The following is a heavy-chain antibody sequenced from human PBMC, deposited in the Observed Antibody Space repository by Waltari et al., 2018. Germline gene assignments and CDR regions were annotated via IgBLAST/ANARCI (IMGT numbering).Heavy chain of an antibody. CDR2: SHAGGNT. Sequence: EVQLVESGGGLIQPGGSLRLSCEASGFRVSYNYMSWVRQAPGKGLEWVAVSHAGGNTYYGDSVKGRFTISRDISKNTLSLQMNSLTVDDSAMYYCARAGLGSPSQWLQLFDSWGQGTLVTVSS. D-gene: IGHD5-12*01. J-gene: IGHJ4*02. CDR1: GFRVSYNY. V-gene: IGHV3-53*01. CDR3: ARAGLGSPSQWLQLFDS.